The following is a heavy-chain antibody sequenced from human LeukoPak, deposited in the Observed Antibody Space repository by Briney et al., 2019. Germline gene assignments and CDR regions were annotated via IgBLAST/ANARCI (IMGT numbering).Heavy chain of an antibody. CDR3: ARGGTPGYSSGRIDY. CDR2: IYSAGNT. J-gene: IGHJ4*02. D-gene: IGHD6-19*01. Sequence: GGSLRLSCVASGLTVNSNYMSWVRQAPGKGLEWVSVIYSAGNTYYADSVKGRFTISRHNSENTLYLQMNSLRVEDTAVYYCARGGTPGYSSGRIDYWGQGTLVTVSS. V-gene: IGHV3-53*04. CDR1: GLTVNSNY.